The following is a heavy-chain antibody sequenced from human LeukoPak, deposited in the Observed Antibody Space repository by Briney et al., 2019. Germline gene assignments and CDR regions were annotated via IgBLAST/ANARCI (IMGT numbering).Heavy chain of an antibody. D-gene: IGHD3-3*01. J-gene: IGHJ4*02. Sequence: SVKVSCKASGGTFSSYAISWVRQAPGQGLEWMGRIIPILGIANYAQKFQGRVTITADKSTSTAYMELSSLRSEDTAVYYCATRIFGVADFDYWGQGTLVTVSS. CDR2: IIPILGIA. V-gene: IGHV1-69*04. CDR1: GGTFSSYA. CDR3: ATRIFGVADFDY.